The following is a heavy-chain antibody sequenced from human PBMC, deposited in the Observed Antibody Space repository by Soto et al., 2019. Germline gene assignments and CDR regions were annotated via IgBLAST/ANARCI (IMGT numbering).Heavy chain of an antibody. V-gene: IGHV1-18*01. CDR1: GYTFTSYG. CDR2: ISAYNGNT. D-gene: IGHD2-2*01. J-gene: IGHJ6*02. Sequence: ASVKVSCKASGYTFTSYGISWVRQAPGQGLEWMGWISAYNGNTNYAQKLQGRVTMTTDTSTSTAYMELRSLRSDDTAVYYCARDGEDIVVVPDSMDVWGQGTTVTVSS. CDR3: ARDGEDIVVVPDSMDV.